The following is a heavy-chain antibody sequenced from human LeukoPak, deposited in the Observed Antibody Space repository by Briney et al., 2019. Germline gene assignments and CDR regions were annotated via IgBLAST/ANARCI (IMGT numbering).Heavy chain of an antibody. CDR1: GFTFSSYG. J-gene: IGHJ4*02. CDR3: AKDRGGSGSYYYDY. V-gene: IGHV3-30*18. D-gene: IGHD3-10*01. CDR2: ISYDGSNK. Sequence: PGGSLRLSCAASGFTFSSYGMHWVRQAPGKGLEWVAVISYDGSNKYYADSVKGRFTISRDNSKNTLYLQVNSLRAEDTAVYYCAKDRGGSGSYYYDYWGQGTLVTVSS.